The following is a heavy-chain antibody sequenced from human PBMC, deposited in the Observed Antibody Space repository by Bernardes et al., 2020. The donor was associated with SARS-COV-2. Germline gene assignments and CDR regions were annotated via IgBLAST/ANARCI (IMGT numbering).Heavy chain of an antibody. D-gene: IGHD2-15*01. CDR1: RWSFSGYY. V-gene: IGHV4-34*01. J-gene: IGHJ2*01. Sequence: SEPLSLTCAVYRWSFSGYYWRWIRNTPGKGLEWLGEINDSGSTKYNPALKSRVTISVDPSKNQFSLKLNSVTAADTAVYYCARGSAAVVSHFMLLFANWYFDLWGRGTLVTVSS. CDR3: ARGSAAVVSHFMLLFANWYFDL. CDR2: INDSGST.